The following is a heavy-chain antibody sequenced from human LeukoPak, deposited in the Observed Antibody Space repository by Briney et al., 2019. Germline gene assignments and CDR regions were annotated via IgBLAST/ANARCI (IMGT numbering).Heavy chain of an antibody. CDR1: GYRFISNW. D-gene: IGHD3-22*01. CDR3: ARRPYYYDSSGYGIAAFDI. Sequence: GESLKISCKGSGYRFISNWIGWVRQTPGKGLEWMGIIYPGDSDDRYSPSFEGQVTISADTSISTVCLQWSSLKASDTAMYYCARRPYYYDSSGYGIAAFDIWGQGTKVTVSS. V-gene: IGHV5-51*01. J-gene: IGHJ3*02. CDR2: IYPGDSDD.